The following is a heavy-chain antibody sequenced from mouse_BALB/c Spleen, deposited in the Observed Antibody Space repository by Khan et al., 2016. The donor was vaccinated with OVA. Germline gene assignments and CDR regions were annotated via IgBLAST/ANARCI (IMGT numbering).Heavy chain of an antibody. D-gene: IGHD1-2*01. CDR1: GYSITSGYG. V-gene: IGHV3-2*02. J-gene: IGHJ2*01. Sequence: EVKLEESGPGLVKPSQSLSPTCTVTGYSITSGYGWNWIRQFPGNKLEWMGYISYSGSTNYNPSLKSRISITRDTSKNQFFLQLNSVTTEDTATYSCARTARIKYWGQGTTLTVSS. CDR3: ARTARIKY. CDR2: ISYSGST.